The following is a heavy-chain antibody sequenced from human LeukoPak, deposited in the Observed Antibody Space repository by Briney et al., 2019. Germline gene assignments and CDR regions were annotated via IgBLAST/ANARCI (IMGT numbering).Heavy chain of an antibody. CDR2: IYYSGST. Sequence: SETLSLTCTVSGASISSGGDYWSWIRQHPGKGLEWIGYIYYSGSTYYNPSLKSRVTISEDTSKNQFSLKLSSVTAADTAVYYCASRIGYSYGIDYWGQGTLVAVSS. V-gene: IGHV4-31*03. J-gene: IGHJ4*02. D-gene: IGHD5-18*01. CDR1: GASISSGGDY. CDR3: ASRIGYSYGIDY.